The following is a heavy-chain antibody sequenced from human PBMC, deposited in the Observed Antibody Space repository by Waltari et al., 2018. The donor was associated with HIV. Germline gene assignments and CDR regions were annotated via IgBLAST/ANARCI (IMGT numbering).Heavy chain of an antibody. Sequence: QVQLQQSGPGLVKPSQTLSLTCAISGDSVSSTSAAWNWIRQSPRRGREWLGRTYFRSKWYIDYAVSVKSRITINPDTSKNHFSLQLNSVTPEDTAVYFCARGWDYDFWSGLEGGKFDPWGLGTLVTVSS. CDR1: GDSVSSTSAA. J-gene: IGHJ5*02. CDR3: ARGWDYDFWSGLEGGKFDP. CDR2: TYFRSKWYI. D-gene: IGHD3-3*01. V-gene: IGHV6-1*01.